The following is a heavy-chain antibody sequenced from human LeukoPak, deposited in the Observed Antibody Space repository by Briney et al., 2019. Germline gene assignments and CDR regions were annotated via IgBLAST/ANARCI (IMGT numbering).Heavy chain of an antibody. CDR1: GGYMENIY. J-gene: IGHJ3*02. CDR3: AKIKTTFGGFTHVFNI. V-gene: IGHV4-59*01. D-gene: IGHD3-3*01. Sequence: SETLSLTCTVSGGYMENIYWHWIRQPPGKGLEWIGYIYHQAGTEYNPSLKNRVAISVDTSRNQFSLKLSSVTAADTAVYYCAKIKTTFGGFTHVFNIWGKGKFATV. CDR2: IYHQAGT.